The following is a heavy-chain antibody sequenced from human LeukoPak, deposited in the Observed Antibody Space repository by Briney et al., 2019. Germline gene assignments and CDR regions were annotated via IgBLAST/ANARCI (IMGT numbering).Heavy chain of an antibody. Sequence: SETLSLTCAVYGGSFSGYYWSWIRQPPGRGLEWIGEINHSGSTNYNPSLKSRVTISVDTSENQFSLKLSSVTAADTAVYYCARGSRFGGRFDPWGQGTLVTVSS. V-gene: IGHV4-34*01. D-gene: IGHD3-10*01. CDR2: INHSGST. CDR1: GGSFSGYY. J-gene: IGHJ5*02. CDR3: ARGSRFGGRFDP.